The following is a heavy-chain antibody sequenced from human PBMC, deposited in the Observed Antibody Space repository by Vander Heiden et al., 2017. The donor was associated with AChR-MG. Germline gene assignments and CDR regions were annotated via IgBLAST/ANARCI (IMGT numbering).Heavy chain of an antibody. CDR2: ISSSSSYI. Sequence: EVQLVESGGGLVKPGGSLRLSCAASGFTFSSYSMNWVRQAPGKGLEWVSSISSSSSYIYYADSVKGRFTISRDNAKNSLYLQMNSLRAEDTAVYYCARDRDYDIPGEAFDIWGQGTMVTVSS. J-gene: IGHJ3*02. CDR3: ARDRDYDIPGEAFDI. D-gene: IGHD3-9*01. V-gene: IGHV3-21*01. CDR1: GFTFSSYS.